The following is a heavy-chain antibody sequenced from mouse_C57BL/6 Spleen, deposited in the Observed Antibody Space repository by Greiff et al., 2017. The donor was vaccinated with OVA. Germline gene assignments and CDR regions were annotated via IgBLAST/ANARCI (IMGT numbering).Heavy chain of an antibody. J-gene: IGHJ2*01. CDR2: IYPRSGNT. Sequence: QVQLQQSGAELARPGASVKLSCKASGYTFTSYGISWVKQRTGQGLEWIGEIYPRSGNTYYNEKFKGKATLTADKSSSTAYMELRSLTSEDSAVDFCARSRDDYDGYYFDYWGQGTTLTVSS. V-gene: IGHV1-81*01. CDR3: ARSRDDYDGYYFDY. D-gene: IGHD2-4*01. CDR1: GYTFTSYG.